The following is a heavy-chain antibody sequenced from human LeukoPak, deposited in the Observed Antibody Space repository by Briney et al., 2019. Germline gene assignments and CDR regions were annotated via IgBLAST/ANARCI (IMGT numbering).Heavy chain of an antibody. CDR3: ARYVVFGSGKYYFDY. J-gene: IGHJ4*02. V-gene: IGHV4-39*01. CDR2: INYGGTT. CDR1: GGSISSSNYY. Sequence: SETLSLTCTVSGGSISSSNYYWSWIRQPPGKELEWIASINYGGTTYYNPSLKSRVTISADTSKNQFSPRLSSVTAADTAVYLCARYVVFGSGKYYFDYWGQGSLVTVSS. D-gene: IGHD3-10*01.